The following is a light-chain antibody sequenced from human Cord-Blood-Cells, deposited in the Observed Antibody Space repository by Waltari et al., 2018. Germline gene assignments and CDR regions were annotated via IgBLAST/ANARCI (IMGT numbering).Light chain of an antibody. CDR2: EVS. V-gene: IGLV2-14*01. CDR3: SSYTGSSTWV. Sequence: SVLPDPASVPGCAGWTITISCIGPNRDVGWYIHLFWYQQHPGKAPKLMIYEVSNRPSGVSNRFSGSKSGNTASLTISGLQAEDEADYYCSSYTGSSTWVFGGGTKLTVL. CDR1: NRDVGWYIH. J-gene: IGLJ3*02.